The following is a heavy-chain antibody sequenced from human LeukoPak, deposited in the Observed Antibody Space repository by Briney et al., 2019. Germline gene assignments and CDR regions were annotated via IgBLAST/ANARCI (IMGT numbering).Heavy chain of an antibody. CDR1: GGTFSSYA. J-gene: IGHJ4*02. CDR3: ASGLYDYVWGSYRPDDY. V-gene: IGHV1-69*13. D-gene: IGHD3-16*02. Sequence: SVKVSCKASGGTFSSYAISWVRQAPGQGLEWMGGIIPIFGTANYAQKFQGRVTITADESTSTAYMELSSLRSEDTAVYYCASGLYDYVWGSYRPDDYWGQGTLVTVSS. CDR2: IIPIFGTA.